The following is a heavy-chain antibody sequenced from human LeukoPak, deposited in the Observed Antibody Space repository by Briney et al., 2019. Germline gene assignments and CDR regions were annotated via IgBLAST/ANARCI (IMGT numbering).Heavy chain of an antibody. V-gene: IGHV4-61*01. Sequence: SETLSLTCTVSGGSISSSSYYCWGWIRQPPGKGLEWIGYIYYSGSTNYNPSLKSRVTISVDTSKNQFSLKLSSVAAADTAVYYCAREGLYGDYVWSLDYWGQGTLVTVSS. CDR2: IYYSGST. J-gene: IGHJ4*02. D-gene: IGHD4-17*01. CDR3: AREGLYGDYVWSLDY. CDR1: GGSISSSSYY.